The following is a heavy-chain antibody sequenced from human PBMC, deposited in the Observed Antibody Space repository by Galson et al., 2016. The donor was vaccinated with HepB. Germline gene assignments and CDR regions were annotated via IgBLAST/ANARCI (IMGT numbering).Heavy chain of an antibody. J-gene: IGHJ5*02. D-gene: IGHD2-15*01. Sequence: TLSPTCTVSGGSISSGSYYWSWIRQHPGKGLEGIGYISYSGSTYYNPSLKSRVTITVDTPENQFSLKLSSVTAADTAVYYCARGVAAWGQGTLVTVSS. CDR1: GGSISSGSYY. CDR2: ISYSGST. CDR3: ARGVAA. V-gene: IGHV4-31*03.